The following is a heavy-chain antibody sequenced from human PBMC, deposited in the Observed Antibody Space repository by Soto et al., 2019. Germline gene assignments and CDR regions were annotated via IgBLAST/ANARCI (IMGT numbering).Heavy chain of an antibody. CDR2: IYYSGST. J-gene: IGHJ3*02. V-gene: IGHV4-59*08. CDR3: ASRIAVAGSEPLTAAFDI. Sequence: PSETLSVTCTVSGGSIISYYWSWIRQPPWKGLEWIGYIYYSGSTNYNPSLKSRVTISVDTSKNQFSLKLSSVTAADTAVYYCASRIAVAGSEPLTAAFDIWGQGTMVTVS. CDR1: GGSIISYY. D-gene: IGHD6-19*01.